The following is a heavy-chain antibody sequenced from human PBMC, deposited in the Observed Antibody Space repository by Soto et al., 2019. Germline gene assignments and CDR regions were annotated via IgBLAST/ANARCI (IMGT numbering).Heavy chain of an antibody. CDR2: IYYSGNT. CDR1: GGSISSGGYY. Sequence: PSETLSLTCTVSGGSISSGGYYWSCIRQHPGKGLEWIGYIYYSGNTYYNPSLKSRVTISIDTSKNQFSLKLSSVTAADTAVYYCARVSLLVVAAIPLFDSWGQGTLVTVSS. V-gene: IGHV4-31*03. J-gene: IGHJ4*02. CDR3: ARVSLLVVAAIPLFDS. D-gene: IGHD2-15*01.